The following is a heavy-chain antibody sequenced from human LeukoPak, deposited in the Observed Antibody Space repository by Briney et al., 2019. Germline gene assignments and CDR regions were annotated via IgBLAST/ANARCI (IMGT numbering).Heavy chain of an antibody. Sequence: SVTVSCKASGGTFSSYAISWVRQAPGQGLEWMGRIIPILGIANYAQKFQGRVTITADKSTSTACMELSSLRSEDTAVYYCARGDIVATMNYWGQGTLVTVSS. CDR1: GGTFSSYA. CDR3: ARGDIVATMNY. D-gene: IGHD5-12*01. J-gene: IGHJ4*02. CDR2: IIPILGIA. V-gene: IGHV1-69*04.